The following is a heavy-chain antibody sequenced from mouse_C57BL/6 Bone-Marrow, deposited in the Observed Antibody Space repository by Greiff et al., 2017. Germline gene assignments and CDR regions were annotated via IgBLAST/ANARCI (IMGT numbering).Heavy chain of an antibody. J-gene: IGHJ3*01. Sequence: DVKLQESGGGLVQPGGSMKLSCAASGFTFSDAWMDWVRQSPEKGLEWDAEIRNKANNHATYYAESVKGRFTISRDDSKSSVYLQMNSLRAEDTGIYYCTPHYYGSSYSFAYWGQGTLVTVSA. CDR1: GFTFSDAW. CDR3: TPHYYGSSYSFAY. V-gene: IGHV6-6*01. CDR2: IRNKANNHAT. D-gene: IGHD1-1*01.